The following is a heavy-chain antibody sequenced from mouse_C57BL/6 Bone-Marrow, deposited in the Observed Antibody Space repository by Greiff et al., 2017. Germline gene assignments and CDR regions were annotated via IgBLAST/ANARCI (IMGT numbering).Heavy chain of an antibody. V-gene: IGHV1-26*01. CDR3: AGYYKSFDY. J-gene: IGHJ2*01. CDR1: GYTFTDYY. D-gene: IGHD2-12*01. Sequence: VQLQQSGPELVKPGASVKISCKASGYTFTDYYMNWVKQSHGKSLEWIGDINPNNGGTSYNQKFKGKATLTVDKSSSTAYMELRSLTSEDSAVYYCAGYYKSFDYWGQGTTLTVSS. CDR2: INPNNGGT.